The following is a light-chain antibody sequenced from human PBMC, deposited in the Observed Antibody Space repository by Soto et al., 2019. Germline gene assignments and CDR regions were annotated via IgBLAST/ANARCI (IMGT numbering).Light chain of an antibody. V-gene: IGKV3-20*01. Sequence: DSVLTQYPGTRCLSPGERATPSCRASQSVSSYLAWYQQKPGQAPRLLIYGASSRATGIPDRFSGSGSGTDFTLTISRLEPEDFAVYYCQQYGNSPWTFGQGTKVDIK. J-gene: IGKJ1*01. CDR3: QQYGNSPWT. CDR1: QSVSSY. CDR2: GAS.